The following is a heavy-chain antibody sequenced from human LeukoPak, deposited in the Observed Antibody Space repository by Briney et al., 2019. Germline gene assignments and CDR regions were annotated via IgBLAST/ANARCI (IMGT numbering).Heavy chain of an antibody. Sequence: GGSLRLSCAASGFTFSSYAMSWVRQAPGKGLEWVSAISGSGGSTYYADSVKGRFTISRDNSKNTLYLQMNSLRAEDTAVYYCAKADYGGKISLGYFDYWGQGTLVTVSS. CDR1: GFTFSSYA. CDR3: AKADYGGKISLGYFDY. V-gene: IGHV3-23*01. D-gene: IGHD4-23*01. J-gene: IGHJ4*02. CDR2: ISGSGGST.